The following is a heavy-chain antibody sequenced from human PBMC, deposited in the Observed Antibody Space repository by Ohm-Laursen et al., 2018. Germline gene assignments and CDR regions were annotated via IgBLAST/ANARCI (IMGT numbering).Heavy chain of an antibody. D-gene: IGHD5-18*01. CDR3: VKGPGGYRYGDY. V-gene: IGHV3-30*18. CDR1: GFTFSSYG. Sequence: SLRLSCAASGFTFSSYGMHWVRQAPGKGLEWVADISYDGSNKNYADSVKGRFTISRDTSKNTLYLQMNSLRAEDTAVYSCVKGPGGYRYGDYWGQGTLVTVSS. J-gene: IGHJ4*02. CDR2: ISYDGSNK.